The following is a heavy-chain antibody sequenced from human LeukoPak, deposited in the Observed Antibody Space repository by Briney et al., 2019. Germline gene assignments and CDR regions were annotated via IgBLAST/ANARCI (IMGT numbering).Heavy chain of an antibody. D-gene: IGHD3-9*01. V-gene: IGHV4-34*01. CDR1: GGSFSGYY. CDR2: INHSGST. J-gene: IGHJ4*02. Sequence: SETLSLTCAVYGGSFSGYYWSWIRQPPGKGLEWIGEINHSGSTNYNPSLKSRVTISVDTSKNQFSLKLSSVTAADTAVYYCARLLRYFDWPEYYFDYWGQGTLVTVSS. CDR3: ARLLRYFDWPEYYFDY.